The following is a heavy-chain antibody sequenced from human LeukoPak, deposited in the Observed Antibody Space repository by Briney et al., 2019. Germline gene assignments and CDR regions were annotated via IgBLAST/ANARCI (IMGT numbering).Heavy chain of an antibody. Sequence: SETLSLTCTVSGGSISSSSYNWGWIRQPPGKGLEWIGSVYYSGSTYYNPSLKSRVTMSVDTSKNQFSLKLSSVTAADTAVYYCARSNSGSYYHFDYWGQGTLVTVSS. V-gene: IGHV4-39*01. CDR2: VYYSGST. J-gene: IGHJ4*02. CDR3: ARSNSGSYYHFDY. CDR1: GGSISSSSYN. D-gene: IGHD1-26*01.